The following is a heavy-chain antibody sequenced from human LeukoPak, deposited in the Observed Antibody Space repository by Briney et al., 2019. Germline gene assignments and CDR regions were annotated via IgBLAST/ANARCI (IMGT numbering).Heavy chain of an antibody. Sequence: GGSLRLSCAASGFTFTNYWMHWVRQAPGKGLVWVSRVLSDGSRISYADSVKGRFTISRDNAKKTLYLQMDSLRAEDTAVYYCTRVAVGGTRAFDIWGQGTTVTVSS. J-gene: IGHJ3*02. V-gene: IGHV3-74*01. D-gene: IGHD6-19*01. CDR1: GFTFTNYW. CDR2: VLSDGSRI. CDR3: TRVAVGGTRAFDI.